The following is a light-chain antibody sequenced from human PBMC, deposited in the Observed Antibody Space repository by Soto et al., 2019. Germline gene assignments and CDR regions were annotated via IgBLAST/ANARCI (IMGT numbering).Light chain of an antibody. J-gene: IGKJ1*01. CDR2: SAS. CDR3: QQYSASPRT. V-gene: IGKV3-20*01. Sequence: EIVLTQSPGTLSLSPGERATLSCRASQSVSSNYVAWFHQKPGQAPRLLIHSASSRATGIPDRFSASGTGTDFTLTISRLEPEDFAVYYCQQYSASPRTFGQGTKVDIK. CDR1: QSVSSNY.